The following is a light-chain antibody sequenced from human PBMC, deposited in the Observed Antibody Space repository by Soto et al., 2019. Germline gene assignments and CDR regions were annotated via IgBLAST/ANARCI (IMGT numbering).Light chain of an antibody. CDR3: QQYSSYWT. V-gene: IGKV3-15*01. Sequence: EIVMTQSPATLSVSPGVRASRSCRASQSISDTLAWYQQKPGQAPRLLIHGASTRAPGFPARFSGSGSGTDFTLTISSLQPDDFATYYCQQYSSYWTFGQGTKVDIK. CDR1: QSISDT. J-gene: IGKJ1*01. CDR2: GAS.